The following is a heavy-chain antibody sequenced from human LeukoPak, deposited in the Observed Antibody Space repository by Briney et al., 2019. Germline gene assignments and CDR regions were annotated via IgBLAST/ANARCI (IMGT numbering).Heavy chain of an antibody. CDR3: ARPAYTATYDL. J-gene: IGHJ3*01. D-gene: IGHD3-16*01. CDR1: GFTFSNYT. Sequence: GGSLRLTCAASGFTFSNYTMNWVRQAPGKGLEWVANMKGDGSEIHYVDSVKGRFTISRDNARNSLFLQMNGPRPEDTAVYYCARPAYTATYDLWGQGTMVTVSS. V-gene: IGHV3-7*01. CDR2: MKGDGSEI.